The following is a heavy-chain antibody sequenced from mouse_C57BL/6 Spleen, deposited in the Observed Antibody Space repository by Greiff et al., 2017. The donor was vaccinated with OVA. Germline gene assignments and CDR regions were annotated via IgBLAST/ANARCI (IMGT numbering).Heavy chain of an antibody. Sequence: QVQLQQSGPELVKPGASVKISCKASGYAFSSSWMNWVKQRPGKGLEWIGRIYPGDGDTNYNGKFKGKATLTADKSSSTAYMQLSSLTSEDSAVYFCARGSYYAFDYWGQGTSVTVSS. V-gene: IGHV1-82*01. J-gene: IGHJ4*01. CDR2: IYPGDGDT. CDR1: GYAFSSSW. CDR3: ARGSYYAFDY.